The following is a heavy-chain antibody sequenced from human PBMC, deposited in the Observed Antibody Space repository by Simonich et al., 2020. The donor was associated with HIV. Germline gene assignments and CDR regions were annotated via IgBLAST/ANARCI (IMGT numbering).Heavy chain of an antibody. J-gene: IGHJ4*02. V-gene: IGHV3-48*03. D-gene: IGHD3-22*01. CDR1: GFTFSNYE. CDR2: IRDSGTTI. CDR3: VRDDSSSYEYFDY. Sequence: EVQLVESGGNLVQPGGSLRLSCAASGFTFSNYEMNWVRQAPGKGLGWISYIRDSGTTIYYADSVMGRFTISRDNAKNSLFLQMSSLRAEDTAVYYCVRDDSSSYEYFDYWGQGTLVTVSS.